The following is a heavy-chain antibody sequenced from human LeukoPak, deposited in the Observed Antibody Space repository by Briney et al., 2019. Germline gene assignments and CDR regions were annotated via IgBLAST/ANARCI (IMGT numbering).Heavy chain of an antibody. D-gene: IGHD2-2*01. CDR2: ISGSGGST. CDR1: GFTFSSYA. V-gene: IGHV3-23*01. CDR3: AKEGVVPAAYKGDAFDI. Sequence: GGSLRLSCAASGFTFSSYAMSWVRQAPGKGLEWVSAISGSGGSTYYADSVKGRFTISRDNSKNTLYLQMNSLRAEDTAVYYCAKEGVVPAAYKGDAFDIRGQGTMVTVSS. J-gene: IGHJ3*02.